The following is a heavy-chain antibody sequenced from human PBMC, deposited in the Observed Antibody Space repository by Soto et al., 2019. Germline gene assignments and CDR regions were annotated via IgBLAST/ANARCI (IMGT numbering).Heavy chain of an antibody. J-gene: IGHJ4*02. Sequence: PGGSLRLSCAASGFSFSDYAMHWVRQAPGKGLEWVAVIWNDGSNEYYADSVKGRFIISRDNSKNTLYLLMNSLRAEDTTVFYCARGSGYYGSGSYYHVIDYWGQGTPVTVSS. D-gene: IGHD3-10*01. CDR1: GFSFSDYA. CDR2: IWNDGSNE. V-gene: IGHV3-33*01. CDR3: ARGSGYYGSGSYYHVIDY.